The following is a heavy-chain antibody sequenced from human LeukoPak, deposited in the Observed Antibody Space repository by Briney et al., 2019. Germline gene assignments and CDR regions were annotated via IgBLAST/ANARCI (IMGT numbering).Heavy chain of an antibody. D-gene: IGHD1-26*01. CDR2: ISYDGSNK. Sequence: PGGSLRLSCAASGFTFSSYGMPWVRQAPGKGLEWVAVISYDGSNKYYADSVKGRFTISRDNSKNTLYLQMNSLRAEDTAVYYCAKDPATSPPTAYWGQGTLVTVSS. V-gene: IGHV3-30*18. CDR3: AKDPATSPPTAY. CDR1: GFTFSSYG. J-gene: IGHJ4*02.